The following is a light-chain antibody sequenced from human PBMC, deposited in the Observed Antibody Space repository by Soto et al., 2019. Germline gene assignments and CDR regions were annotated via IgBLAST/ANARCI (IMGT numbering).Light chain of an antibody. CDR1: QTISSW. Sequence: DIQMTQFPSTLSGSVGDRVTITCRASQTISSWLAWYQQKPGKAPKLLIYKASTLKSGVPSRFSGSGSGTDFTLTIGSLQPEDFATYYCQQGYSFPVTFGGGTKV. CDR3: QQGYSFPVT. J-gene: IGKJ4*01. V-gene: IGKV1-5*03. CDR2: KAS.